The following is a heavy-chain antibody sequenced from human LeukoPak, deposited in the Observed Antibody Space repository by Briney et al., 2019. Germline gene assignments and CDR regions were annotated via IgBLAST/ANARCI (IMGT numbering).Heavy chain of an antibody. J-gene: IGHJ2*01. CDR1: GFTFSSYA. CDR3: AKSGYGDYVAWYFDL. D-gene: IGHD4-17*01. Sequence: GGFLRLSCAASGFTFSSYAMNWVRQAPGKGLEWVSAIGDSGVNTYYADSVRGRFSISRDNSKNTLFMQMNSLRADDTAIYYCAKSGYGDYVAWYFDLWGRGTLVTVSS. CDR2: IGDSGVNT. V-gene: IGHV3-23*01.